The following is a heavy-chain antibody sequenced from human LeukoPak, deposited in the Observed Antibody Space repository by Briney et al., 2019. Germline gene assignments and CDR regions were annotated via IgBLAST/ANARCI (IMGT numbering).Heavy chain of an antibody. D-gene: IGHD3-22*01. CDR2: IYYSGST. CDR3: ARADDSSGHYYY. V-gene: IGHV4-30-4*01. Sequence: KTSETLSLTCTVSGGSISSGDYYWSWIRQPPGKGLEWIGYIYYSGSTYYNPSLKSRVTISVDTSKNQFSLKLSSVTAADTAVYYCARADDSSGHYYYWSQGTLVTVSS. J-gene: IGHJ4*02. CDR1: GGSISSGDYY.